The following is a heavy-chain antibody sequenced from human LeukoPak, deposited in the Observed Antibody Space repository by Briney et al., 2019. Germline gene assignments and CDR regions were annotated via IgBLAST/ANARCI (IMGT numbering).Heavy chain of an antibody. J-gene: IGHJ6*02. D-gene: IGHD6-13*01. CDR2: IKQDGSEK. Sequence: GGSLRLSCAAPGFTFSTYWMSWVRQAPGKGLEWVANIKQDGSEKHYLDSVRGRFTISRDNAGNSLYLHMNSLRAEDTAVYFCARKSWRHSNLHGMDVWGQGTTVTVSS. CDR1: GFTFSTYW. CDR3: ARKSWRHSNLHGMDV. V-gene: IGHV3-7*04.